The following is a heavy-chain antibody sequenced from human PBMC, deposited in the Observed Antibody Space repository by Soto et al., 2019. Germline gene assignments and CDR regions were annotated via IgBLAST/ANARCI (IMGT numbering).Heavy chain of an antibody. Sequence: GGSLRLSCAASGFTFSSYAMSWVRQAPGKGLEWVSAISGSGGSTYYADSVKGRFTISRDNSKNTLYLQMNSLRAEDTAVYYCAKDPYYVSGSYPFYYYYGMDVGGQGTTVTVSS. D-gene: IGHD3-10*01. CDR2: ISGSGGST. CDR3: AKDPYYVSGSYPFYYYYGMDV. J-gene: IGHJ6*02. V-gene: IGHV3-23*01. CDR1: GFTFSSYA.